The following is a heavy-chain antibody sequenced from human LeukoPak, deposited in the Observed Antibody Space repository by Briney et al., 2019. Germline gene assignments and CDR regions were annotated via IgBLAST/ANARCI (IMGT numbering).Heavy chain of an antibody. CDR2: MYHSGST. J-gene: IGHJ5*02. Sequence: SETLSLTCSVSGYSISSAYYWGWIRQPPGKGLEWIGTMYHSGSTNYNPSLKSRVTISVDTSKNQFSLKLRSVTAADTAVYYCARRAKLLLSMVRGVIIKRAGWFDPWGQGTLVTVSS. V-gene: IGHV4-38-2*02. D-gene: IGHD3-10*01. CDR1: GYSISSAYY. CDR3: ARRAKLLLSMVRGVIIKRAGWFDP.